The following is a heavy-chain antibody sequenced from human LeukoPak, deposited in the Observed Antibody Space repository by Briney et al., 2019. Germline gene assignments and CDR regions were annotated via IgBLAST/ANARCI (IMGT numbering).Heavy chain of an antibody. Sequence: GGSLRLSCAASGFTVSSNYMSWVRQAPGKGLEWVSVIYSGGSTYYADSVKGRSTISRDNSKNTLYLQMNSLRAEDTAVYYCARAPDPSEATTHYYYYYMDVWGKGTTVTISS. CDR3: ARAPDPSEATTHYYYYYMDV. J-gene: IGHJ6*03. D-gene: IGHD1-26*01. CDR2: IYSGGST. V-gene: IGHV3-53*01. CDR1: GFTVSSNY.